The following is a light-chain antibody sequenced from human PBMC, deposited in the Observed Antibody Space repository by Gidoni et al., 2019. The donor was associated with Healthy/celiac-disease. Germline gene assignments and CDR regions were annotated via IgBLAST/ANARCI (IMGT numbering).Light chain of an antibody. CDR3: GTWDSSLSAHVV. CDR1: SSNIGNNY. V-gene: IGLV1-51*02. CDR2: ENN. J-gene: IGLJ2*01. Sequence: QSVLTQPPSVSAAPGQKVTISCSGSSSNIGNNYVSWYQQLPGTAPKLLIYENNKRPSGIPDRFSGAKCGTSATLGITGRQTGDEADYYCGTWDSSLSAHVVFSGGTKLTVL.